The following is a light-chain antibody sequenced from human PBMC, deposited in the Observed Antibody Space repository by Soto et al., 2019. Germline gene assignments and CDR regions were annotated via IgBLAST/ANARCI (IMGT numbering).Light chain of an antibody. Sequence: QSALTQPASVSGSPGQSITISCTGTSSDVGASNYVSWYQQRPGKAPQLMIYEVSNRPSGISIRFSGSKSGNTASLTSSGLQAEDEADYYCNSYTSSSTVVFGGGTKLTVL. J-gene: IGLJ2*01. V-gene: IGLV2-14*01. CDR1: SSDVGASNY. CDR3: NSYTSSSTVV. CDR2: EVS.